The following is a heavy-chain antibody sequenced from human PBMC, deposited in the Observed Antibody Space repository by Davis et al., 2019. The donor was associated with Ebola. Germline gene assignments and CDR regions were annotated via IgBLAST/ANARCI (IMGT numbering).Heavy chain of an antibody. V-gene: IGHV3-23*01. CDR1: GFTFSSYA. J-gene: IGHJ5*02. CDR2: ISGSGGST. D-gene: IGHD6-13*01. CDR3: AKEGDIAAVFYWFDP. Sequence: GESLKISCAASGFTFSSYAMSWVRQAPGKGLEWVSAISGSGGSTYYADSVKGRFTISRDNSKKTLYLQMNSLRAEDTAVYYCAKEGDIAAVFYWFDPWGQGTLVTVSS.